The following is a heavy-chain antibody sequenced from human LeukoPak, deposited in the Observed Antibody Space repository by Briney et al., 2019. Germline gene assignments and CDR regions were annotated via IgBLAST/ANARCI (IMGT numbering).Heavy chain of an antibody. D-gene: IGHD2-2*01. CDR2: IYPGDSDT. CDR1: GYSFTSYW. CDR3: ARTDCSSTSCYGVYDAFDI. J-gene: IGHJ3*02. V-gene: IGHV5-51*01. Sequence: GESLQISCKGSGYSFTSYWIGWVRQLSGKGLEWMGIIYPGDSDTRYSPSFQGQVTISADKSISTAYLQWSSLKASDTAMYYCARTDCSSTSCYGVYDAFDIWGQGTMVTVSS.